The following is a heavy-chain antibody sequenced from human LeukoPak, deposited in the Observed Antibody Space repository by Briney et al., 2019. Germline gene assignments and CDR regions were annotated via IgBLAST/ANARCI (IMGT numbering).Heavy chain of an antibody. CDR2: VSDSSDV. CDR3: ARDGLHAAHFDY. J-gene: IGHJ4*02. CDR1: GFTFSTYT. D-gene: IGHD2-21*01. Sequence: GGSLRLSCAASGFTFSTYTMNWVRQAPGKGLEWVSTVSDSSDVHYSDSVKGRFTISRDNARNSLYLQMNSLRDEDTAVYYCARDGLHAAHFDYWGQGTLVTVSS. V-gene: IGHV3-48*02.